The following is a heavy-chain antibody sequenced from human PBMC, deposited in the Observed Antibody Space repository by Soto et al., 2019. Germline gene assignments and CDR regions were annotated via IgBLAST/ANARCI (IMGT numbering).Heavy chain of an antibody. Sequence: QVQLQESGPGLVKPSQTLSLTCTVSGGSISSGGYYWSWIRQHPGKGPEWIGYIYYSGGSYYNPSLKSRVTISVDTSKNQFSLKPSSVTAADTAVYYCAARRSGSSLTDYWGQGTLVTVSS. D-gene: IGHD3-10*01. J-gene: IGHJ4*02. V-gene: IGHV4-31*03. CDR3: AARRSGSSLTDY. CDR1: GGSISSGGYY. CDR2: IYYSGGS.